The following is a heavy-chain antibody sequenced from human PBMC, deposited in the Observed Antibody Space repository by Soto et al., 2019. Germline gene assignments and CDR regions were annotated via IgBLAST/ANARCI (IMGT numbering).Heavy chain of an antibody. Sequence: GGSLRLSCSASGFTFSSYAMHWVRQAPGKGLEYVSAISINGGSTYYADSVKGRFTISRDNSKNTLYLQMSSLRAEDTAVYYCVKDPGRPIAVAGPFDYWGQGTLVTVSS. J-gene: IGHJ4*02. CDR3: VKDPGRPIAVAGPFDY. CDR1: GFTFSSYA. V-gene: IGHV3-64D*06. CDR2: ISINGGST. D-gene: IGHD6-19*01.